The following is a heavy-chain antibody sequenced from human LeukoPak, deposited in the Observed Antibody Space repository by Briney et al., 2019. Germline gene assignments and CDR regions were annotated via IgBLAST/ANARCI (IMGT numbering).Heavy chain of an antibody. Sequence: SSETLSLTCTVSGGSISSYYWTWIRQPPGKELEWIGYIYYSGRTKYNPSLKSRVTMSLDTSKNQFSLRLTSVTAADTAVYYCARGDGEGGDYYGSGTYYIDYWGQGTLVTVSS. CDR1: GGSISSYY. V-gene: IGHV4-59*01. D-gene: IGHD3-10*01. CDR2: IYYSGRT. CDR3: ARGDGEGGDYYGSGTYYIDY. J-gene: IGHJ4*02.